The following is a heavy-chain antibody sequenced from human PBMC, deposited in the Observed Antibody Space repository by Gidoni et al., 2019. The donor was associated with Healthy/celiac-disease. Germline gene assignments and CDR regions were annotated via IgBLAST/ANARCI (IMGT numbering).Heavy chain of an antibody. Sequence: QVQLVQSGAEVKKPGSSVKVSCKASGGTFSSYAISWVRQAPGQGLEWMGGIIPIFGTANYAQKFQGRVTITADKSTSTAYMELSSLRSEDTAVYYCARGGDIVVVVAATPRGEYYYYGMDVWGQGTTVTVSS. J-gene: IGHJ6*02. D-gene: IGHD2-15*01. CDR2: IIPIFGTA. CDR3: ARGGDIVVVVAATPRGEYYYYGMDV. CDR1: GGTFSSYA. V-gene: IGHV1-69*06.